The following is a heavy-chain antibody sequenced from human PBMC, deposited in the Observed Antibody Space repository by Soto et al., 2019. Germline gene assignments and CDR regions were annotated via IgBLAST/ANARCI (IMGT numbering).Heavy chain of an antibody. V-gene: IGHV3-74*01. Sequence: EVQLAESGGGLVQPGGSLRLSCAASGFSFSRSWMHWVRQDPGKGLEWVSRINYNGRSISYADSVKGRFTISRNNANNTLYLEMNSLRAEDTALYYCARDGPEDWPEASGFDFWGQGTPVTVSS. CDR1: GFSFSRSW. CDR3: ARDGPEDWPEASGFDF. D-gene: IGHD2-15*01. CDR2: INYNGRSI. J-gene: IGHJ4*02.